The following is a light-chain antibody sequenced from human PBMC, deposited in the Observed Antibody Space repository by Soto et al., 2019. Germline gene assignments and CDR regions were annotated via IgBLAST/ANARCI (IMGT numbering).Light chain of an antibody. J-gene: IGLJ3*02. V-gene: IGLV2-8*01. CDR1: SSDVGGYNY. Sequence: QSALTQPPSASGSPGQSVTISCTGTSSDVGGYNYVSWYQQYPGRAPKLMIYEVTKRTSGVPDRFSGSKSGNTASLTVSGLQAEDEGDYYCSSYAASNNFYFVFGGGTKLPVL. CDR2: EVT. CDR3: SSYAASNNFYFV.